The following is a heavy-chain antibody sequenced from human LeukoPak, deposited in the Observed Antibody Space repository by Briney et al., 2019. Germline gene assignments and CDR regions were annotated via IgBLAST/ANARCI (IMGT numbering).Heavy chain of an antibody. D-gene: IGHD2-15*01. V-gene: IGHV4-34*01. CDR1: GGSFSGYF. J-gene: IGHJ4*02. Sequence: KPSETLSLTCVVYGGSFSGYFWSWIRQPPGKGLEWIGEITPSGSTNYSPSLKSRVSISIDTSKKKLSLRLTSVTAADSAVYYCAISHKWLLLDYWGQGTLVTVSS. CDR3: AISHKWLLLDY. CDR2: ITPSGST.